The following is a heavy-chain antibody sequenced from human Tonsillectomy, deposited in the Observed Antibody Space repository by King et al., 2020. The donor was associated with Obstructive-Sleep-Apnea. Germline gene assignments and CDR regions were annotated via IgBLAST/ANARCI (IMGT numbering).Heavy chain of an antibody. CDR1: GGSVSSGAYY. V-gene: IGHV4-30-2*01. Sequence: QLQESGSRLVRPSQTLSLTCTVSGGSVSSGAYYWTWIRQTPEKGLEWLGYISHTGTFLDNPSLKSRVTISISRSKNQFSLRLNSVTAADSALYYCAGEKRGDFGDYGGAFHFDSWGLGIPVIVSS. CDR2: ISHTGTF. J-gene: IGHJ4*02. D-gene: IGHD4/OR15-4a*01. CDR3: AGEKRGDFGDYGGAFHFDS.